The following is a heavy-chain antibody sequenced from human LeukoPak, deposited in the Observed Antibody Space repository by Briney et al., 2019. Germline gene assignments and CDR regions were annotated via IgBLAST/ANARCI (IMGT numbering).Heavy chain of an antibody. Sequence: SETLSLTCAVSGGSISSGSNYWGWIRQPPGKTLEWIGSIYSSGSTYYNPSLKSRVIILFDTAKNHFSLNLSSVTAADTAVYYCARSDGYGLIGIWGQGTMVTVSS. J-gene: IGHJ3*02. CDR3: ARSDGYGLIGI. D-gene: IGHD3-10*01. CDR1: GGSISSGSNY. V-gene: IGHV4-39*07. CDR2: IYSSGST.